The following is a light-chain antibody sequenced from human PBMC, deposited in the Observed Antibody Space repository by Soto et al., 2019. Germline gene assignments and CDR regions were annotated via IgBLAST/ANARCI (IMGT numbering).Light chain of an antibody. CDR2: EVS. J-gene: IGLJ7*01. Sequence: QSALTRPASVSGSPGQSITIACTGTSSDVGSYNLVSWYQQHPGKAPKLMISEVSKRPSGISDRFSGSKSGSTASLTISGLQAEDEADYYCCSYAGTSTHTVFGGGTQLTVL. CDR1: SSDVGSYNL. CDR3: CSYAGTSTHTV. V-gene: IGLV2-23*02.